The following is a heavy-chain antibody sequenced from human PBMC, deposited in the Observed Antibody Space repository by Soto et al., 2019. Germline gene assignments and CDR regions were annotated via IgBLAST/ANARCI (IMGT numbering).Heavy chain of an antibody. D-gene: IGHD2-2*01. CDR3: ARSVVVPAAIRYWLVDLWYLDY. CDR2: IYYSGST. V-gene: IGHV4-31*03. Sequence: PSETLSLTCTVSGGSISSGGSYWSWIRQHPGKGLEWIGYIYYSGSTYYNPSLKSRVTISVDTSKNQFSLKLSSVTAADTAVYYCARSVVVPAAIRYWLVDLWYLDYWGQGTLVNVSS. J-gene: IGHJ4*02. CDR1: GGSISSGGSY.